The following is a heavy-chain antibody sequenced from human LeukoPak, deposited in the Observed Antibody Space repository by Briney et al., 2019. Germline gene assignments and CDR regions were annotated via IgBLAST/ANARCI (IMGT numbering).Heavy chain of an antibody. Sequence: PGGSLRLSCAASGFTFSRSWMSWVRQAPGKGLEWVANIKQDGSEKNYVDSVKGRFTISRDNVQNSLYLQMNSLRPEDTAVYYCAKGSGFRFDYWGQGTLVTVSS. D-gene: IGHD3-22*01. CDR3: AKGSGFRFDY. V-gene: IGHV3-7*05. CDR2: IKQDGSEK. J-gene: IGHJ4*02. CDR1: GFTFSRSW.